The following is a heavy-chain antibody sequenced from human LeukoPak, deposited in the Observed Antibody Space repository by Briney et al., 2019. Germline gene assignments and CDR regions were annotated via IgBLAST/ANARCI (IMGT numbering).Heavy chain of an antibody. CDR1: GFTFNIYP. D-gene: IGHD2-15*01. V-gene: IGHV3-23*01. J-gene: IGHJ4*02. CDR3: AKSRVVDRRGYFDY. Sequence: GGSLRLSCVASGFTFNIYPMTWVRQSPEKGLEWVSTIGTGGDTYYADSVKGRFTISRDDSKNTLYLQMHSPGAEDTAVYYCAKSRVVDRRGYFDYWGQGTLVTVSS. CDR2: IGTGGDT.